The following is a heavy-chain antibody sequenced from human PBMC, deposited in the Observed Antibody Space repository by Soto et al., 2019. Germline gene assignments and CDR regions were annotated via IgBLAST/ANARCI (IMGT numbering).Heavy chain of an antibody. CDR1: GGSISSGDYY. Sequence: SETLSLTCNVSGGSISSGDYYWSWIRQPPGKGLEWIGYIYYSGSTYYNPSLKSRVTISVDTSKNQFSLKLSSVTAADTAVYYCAREGGIVGATTVDYWGQGTLVTVSS. J-gene: IGHJ4*02. CDR3: AREGGIVGATTVDY. V-gene: IGHV4-30-4*01. D-gene: IGHD1-26*01. CDR2: IYYSGST.